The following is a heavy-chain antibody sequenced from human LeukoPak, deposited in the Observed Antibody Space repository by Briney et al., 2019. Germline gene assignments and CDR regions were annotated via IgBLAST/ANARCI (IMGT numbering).Heavy chain of an antibody. Sequence: GGSLRLSCAASGFTLSTYGMYWVRQAPGKGLEWVAVISYDGTNEYYADSVKGLFTISRDNSKNTLYLQMNSLRAEDTAVYYCAKDLSPLVWFVSGSDAFDIWGQGTMVTVSS. V-gene: IGHV3-30*18. D-gene: IGHD3-10*01. J-gene: IGHJ3*02. CDR1: GFTLSTYG. CDR2: ISYDGTNE. CDR3: AKDLSPLVWFVSGSDAFDI.